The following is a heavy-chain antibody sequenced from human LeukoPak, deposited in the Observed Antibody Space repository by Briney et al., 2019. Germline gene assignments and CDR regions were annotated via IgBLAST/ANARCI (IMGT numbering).Heavy chain of an antibody. J-gene: IGHJ4*02. CDR3: ARVVAYCGGDCRDY. CDR2: IYSGGST. CDR1: RFTVSSNY. V-gene: IGHV3-66*02. D-gene: IGHD2-21*02. Sequence: GGSLRISSAASRFTVSSNYMSWIRQAPGKGLKRDSFIYSGGSTYYADSVKGRFTISRDNSKNTLYLQMNSLRAEDTAVYYCARVVAYCGGDCRDYWGQGTLVTVSS.